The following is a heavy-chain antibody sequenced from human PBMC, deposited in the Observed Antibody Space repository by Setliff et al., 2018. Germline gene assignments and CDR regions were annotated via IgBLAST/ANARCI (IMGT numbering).Heavy chain of an antibody. D-gene: IGHD3-22*01. V-gene: IGHV1-69*05. Sequence: SVKVSCKTSGYSFTVFGISWVRQAPGQGLEWMGGTIPMFGTIDYARKFQGRVTIITDESTSTAYMQLSSLGSEDTAVYYCVREGVDSRSSTDYRYYMDVWGKGTTVTVSS. CDR3: VREGVDSRSSTDYRYYMDV. J-gene: IGHJ6*03. CDR2: TIPMFGTI. CDR1: GYSFTVFG.